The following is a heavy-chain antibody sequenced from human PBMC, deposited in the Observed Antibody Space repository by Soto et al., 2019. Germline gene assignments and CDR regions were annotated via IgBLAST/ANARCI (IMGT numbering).Heavy chain of an antibody. D-gene: IGHD3-3*01. V-gene: IGHV3-7*05. CDR2: IKQDGSEK. CDR1: GFTFSSYW. Sequence: PGGSLRLSCAASGFTFSSYWMSWVRQAPGKGLEWVANIKQDGSEKYYVDSVKGRLTISRDNAKNSLYLQMNSLRAEDTAVYYCARDREEWSRTRLGMDVWGQGTTVTVSS. J-gene: IGHJ6*02. CDR3: ARDREEWSRTRLGMDV.